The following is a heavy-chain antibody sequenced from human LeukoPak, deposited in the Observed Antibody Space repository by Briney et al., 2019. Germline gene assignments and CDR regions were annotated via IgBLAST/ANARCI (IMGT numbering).Heavy chain of an antibody. CDR1: GGSVSSGSYY. J-gene: IGHJ3*02. CDR2: ISNSGST. D-gene: IGHD2-15*01. Sequence: SETLSLTCTVSGGSVSSGSYYWPWIRQPPGKGLEWIGYISNSGSTNYNPSLKSRVTISVDTSKNQFSLNLSSVTAAYTAVYYCARRGSGGRSFDIWGQGTMVSVSS. V-gene: IGHV4-61*01. CDR3: ARRGSGGRSFDI.